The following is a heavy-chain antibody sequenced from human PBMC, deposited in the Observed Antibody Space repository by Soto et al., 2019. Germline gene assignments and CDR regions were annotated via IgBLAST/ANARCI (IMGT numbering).Heavy chain of an antibody. CDR1: GFTFRTYA. CDR2: IRGFSPYT. CDR3: ARDRGYDAHDYYYNAMDV. J-gene: IGHJ6*02. D-gene: IGHD3-10*01. Sequence: GGSLRLSCISSGFTFRTYAMNWVRQAPGKGLEWVSGIRGFSPYTFYAESVRGRFTISRDNAKNSLFLQMDSLRAEDTAVYYCARDRGYDAHDYYYNAMDVWGQGTTVTVSS. V-gene: IGHV3-21*01.